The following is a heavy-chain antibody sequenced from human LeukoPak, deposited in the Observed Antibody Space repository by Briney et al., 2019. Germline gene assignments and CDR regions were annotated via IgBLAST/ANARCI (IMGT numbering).Heavy chain of an antibody. CDR3: ARDVEPLAANTMAY. Sequence: GGSLRLSCAASGFTVITNDMTWVRQAPGKGLEWVSVLYSDGNTKYADSVQGRFTISRDNSKNTLYLEMNSLSPDDTAVYYCARDVEPLAANTMAYWGQGTLVTVSS. CDR2: LYSDGNT. D-gene: IGHD1-14*01. CDR1: GFTVITND. J-gene: IGHJ4*02. V-gene: IGHV3-53*01.